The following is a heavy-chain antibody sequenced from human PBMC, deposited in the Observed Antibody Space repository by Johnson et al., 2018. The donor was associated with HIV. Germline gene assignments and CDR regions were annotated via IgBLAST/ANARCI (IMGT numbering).Heavy chain of an antibody. CDR1: GFTFSSYG. V-gene: IGHV3-30*18. CDR3: AKEKNGYHWTFDI. CDR2: ISYDGSNK. D-gene: IGHD5-24*01. Sequence: QVQLVESGGGVVQPGRSLRLSCAVSGFTFSSYGMHWVRRAPGKGLEWVAVISYDGSNKYYADSVKGRFTISRDNSKNTLYLQMNSLRAEDTAVYYCAKEKNGYHWTFDIWGQGTMVTVSS. J-gene: IGHJ3*02.